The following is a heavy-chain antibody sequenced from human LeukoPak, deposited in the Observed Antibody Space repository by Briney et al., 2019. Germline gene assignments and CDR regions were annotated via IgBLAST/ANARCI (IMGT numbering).Heavy chain of an antibody. D-gene: IGHD3-10*01. Sequence: SETLSLTCTVSGGSISSYYWSWIRQPAGKGLEWIGRIYTSGSTNYNPSLKSRVTMSVDTSKNQFSLKLSSVTAADTAVYYCARDLIASNVDHYYGSGSQDAFDIWGQGTMVTVSS. CDR1: GGSISSYY. J-gene: IGHJ3*02. V-gene: IGHV4-4*07. CDR3: ARDLIASNVDHYYGSGSQDAFDI. CDR2: IYTSGST.